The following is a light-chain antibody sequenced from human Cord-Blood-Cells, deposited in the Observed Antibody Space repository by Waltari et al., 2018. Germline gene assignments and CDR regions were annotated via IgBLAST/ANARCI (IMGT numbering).Light chain of an antibody. J-gene: IGKJ2*01. V-gene: IGKV1-9*01. CDR2: AAS. CDR1: QGISSY. CDR3: QQLNSYPPMYT. Sequence: IQLTQSPSSLSASVGDRVTTTCRASQGISSYLAWYQQKPGKAPKLLIYAASTLQSGVPSRFSGSGSGTDFTLTISSLQPEDFATYYCQQLNSYPPMYTFGQGTKLEIK.